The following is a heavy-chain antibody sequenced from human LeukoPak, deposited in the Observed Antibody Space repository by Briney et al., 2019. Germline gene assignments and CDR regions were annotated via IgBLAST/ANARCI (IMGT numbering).Heavy chain of an antibody. J-gene: IGHJ5*02. CDR1: GGSLSGYY. D-gene: IGHD2-2*01. CDR2: INHRGSS. CDR3: ARGDDDCSRTGCRNWFDP. V-gene: IGHV4-34*01. Sequence: SETLSLTCAVYGGSLSGYYWNWIRQPPGKGLEWIGEINHRGSSNYNSSFRSRVTISVGTSRNQFSLKLTSVTAADTAVYYCARGDDDCSRTGCRNWFDPWGQGTLVTVSS.